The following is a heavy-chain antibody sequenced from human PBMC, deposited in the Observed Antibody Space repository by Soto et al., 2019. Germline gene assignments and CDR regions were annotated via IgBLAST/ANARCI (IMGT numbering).Heavy chain of an antibody. CDR1: GGSLSSGSYY. CDR3: ARDGYSHFDY. J-gene: IGHJ4*02. Sequence: SETLSLTCTVSGGSLSSGSYYWSWIRQPPGKGLEWIGYISNSGSTKYNPSLKSRVAISVDTSKNQFSLKLSSVTAADTAVYYCARDGYSHFDYWGQGTLVTVSS. V-gene: IGHV4-61*01. D-gene: IGHD5-18*01. CDR2: ISNSGST.